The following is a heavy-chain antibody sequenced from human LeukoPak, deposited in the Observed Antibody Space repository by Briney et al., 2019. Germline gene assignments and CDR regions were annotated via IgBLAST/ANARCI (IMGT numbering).Heavy chain of an antibody. J-gene: IGHJ3*02. CDR1: GFTVSSNY. CDR2: IYSGGST. V-gene: IGHV3-66*02. D-gene: IGHD4-17*01. Sequence: GGSLRLSCAASGFTVSSNYMSWVRQAPVKGLEWVSVIYSGGSTYYADSVKGRFTISRDNSKNTLYLQMNSLRAEDTAVYYCARLRAWGAFAIWGQGTMVTVSS. CDR3: ARLRAWGAFAI.